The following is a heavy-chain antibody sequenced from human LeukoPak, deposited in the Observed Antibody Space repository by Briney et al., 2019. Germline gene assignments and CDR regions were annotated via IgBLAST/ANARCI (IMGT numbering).Heavy chain of an antibody. CDR3: AKQAGGSGNYYYY. Sequence: GGSLRHSCEASGFTFSSYAMSWVRQAPGKGLEWVSAISGSGGTTYYADSVKGRFTISRDNSKNTLYLQMSSLRAEDTAVYFCAKQAGGSGNYYYYWGQGTLVTVSS. V-gene: IGHV3-23*01. J-gene: IGHJ4*02. CDR1: GFTFSSYA. CDR2: ISGSGGTT. D-gene: IGHD3-10*01.